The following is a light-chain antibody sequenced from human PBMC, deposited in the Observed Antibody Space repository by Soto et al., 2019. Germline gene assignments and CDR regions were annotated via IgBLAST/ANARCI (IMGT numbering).Light chain of an antibody. Sequence: EVVLTQSPGTLSLSPGERANFSGRASQSVSSNFLAWFQQKPGQAPRLLVSGASTRATGIPARFSGSWSGTEFTLTIRSLKSEDFAVYYCQQYNNWITFGQGTRLEIK. J-gene: IGKJ5*01. CDR2: GAS. CDR1: QSVSSN. CDR3: QQYNNWIT. V-gene: IGKV3-15*01.